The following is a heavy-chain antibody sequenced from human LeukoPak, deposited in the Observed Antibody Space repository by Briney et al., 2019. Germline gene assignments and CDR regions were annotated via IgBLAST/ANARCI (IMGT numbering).Heavy chain of an antibody. CDR2: INIGSGYI. CDR1: GYSFTTKT. J-gene: IGHJ4*02. D-gene: IGHD5/OR15-5a*01. CDR3: VRNSVHDALDY. Sequence: ASVKVSCKASGYSFTTKTIHWVRQAPGQRLEWMGWINIGSGYIKYSQEFQGRVTITSDTSASTAYMELSRLRSEDTAVYYCVRNSVHDALDYWGQGTLVIVSS. V-gene: IGHV1-3*03.